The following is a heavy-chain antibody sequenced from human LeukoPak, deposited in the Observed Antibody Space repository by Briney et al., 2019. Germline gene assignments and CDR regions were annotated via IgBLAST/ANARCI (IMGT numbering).Heavy chain of an antibody. CDR2: IKQDGSEK. CDR1: GFTFSSYW. Sequence: GGSLRLSCAASGFTFSSYWVSWVRQAPEKGLEWVANIKQDGSEKYYVDSVKGRFTISRDNAKNSLYLQMNSLRAEDTAVYYCARDSNGDFDYWGQGTLVTVSS. J-gene: IGHJ4*02. CDR3: ARDSNGDFDY. V-gene: IGHV3-7*01. D-gene: IGHD6-25*01.